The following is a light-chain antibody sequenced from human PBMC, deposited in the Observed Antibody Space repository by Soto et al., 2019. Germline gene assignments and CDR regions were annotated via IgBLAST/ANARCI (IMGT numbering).Light chain of an antibody. CDR2: GAS. J-gene: IGKJ1*01. CDR1: KSVSSN. Sequence: EMVMTQSPATLSVSPGERATLSCRASKSVSSNLAWYQQKPGQAPRLLIYGASTRATGIPARFSGSGSGTEFTLTISSLQSEDFAVYYCQQYNNWPRTFGQGTKVDIK. V-gene: IGKV3-15*01. CDR3: QQYNNWPRT.